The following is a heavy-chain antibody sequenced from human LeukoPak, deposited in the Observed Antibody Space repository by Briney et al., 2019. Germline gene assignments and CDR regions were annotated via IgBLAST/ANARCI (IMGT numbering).Heavy chain of an antibody. CDR1: GFTFSSYA. CDR2: ISGSGGGT. D-gene: IGHD6-25*01. CDR3: ARGSSGPSLYYFDY. Sequence: GGSLRLSCAASGFTFSSYAMSWVRQAPGKGLEWVSAISGSGGGTYYADSVKGRFTISRDNSKNTLYLQMNSLRAEDTAVYYCARGSSGPSLYYFDYWGQGTLVTVSS. V-gene: IGHV3-23*01. J-gene: IGHJ4*02.